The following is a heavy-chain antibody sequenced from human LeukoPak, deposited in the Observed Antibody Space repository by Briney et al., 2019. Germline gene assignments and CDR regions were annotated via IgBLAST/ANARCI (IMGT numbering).Heavy chain of an antibody. CDR1: GYTFTDYY. V-gene: IGHV1-69-2*01. Sequence: ASVKISCKVSGYTFTDYYMHWVQQAPGKGLEWMGLVDPEDGETIYAEKFQGRVTITADTSTDTAYMELSSLRSEDTAVYYCATDMKLISGQNYWGNPLPAFDTWGQGTMVTVSS. CDR3: ATDMKLISGQNYWGNPLPAFDT. D-gene: IGHD3-16*01. J-gene: IGHJ3*02. CDR2: VDPEDGET.